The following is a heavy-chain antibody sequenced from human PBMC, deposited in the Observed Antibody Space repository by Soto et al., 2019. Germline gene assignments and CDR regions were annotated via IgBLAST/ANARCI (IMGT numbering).Heavy chain of an antibody. D-gene: IGHD6-13*01. J-gene: IGHJ5*02. Sequence: QVQLVQSGSEVKMPGSSVKVSCKTSGGTFSRHAINWVRQAPGQGLEWMGGIIPMFGTTNYAQKCKGRVTISADESTSTAYMELSSLRSEDAAVYYCERADIHGSSWYFWFDPWVQGTLGTVSS. V-gene: IGHV1-69*01. CDR3: ERADIHGSSWYFWFDP. CDR2: IIPMFGTT. CDR1: GGTFSRHA.